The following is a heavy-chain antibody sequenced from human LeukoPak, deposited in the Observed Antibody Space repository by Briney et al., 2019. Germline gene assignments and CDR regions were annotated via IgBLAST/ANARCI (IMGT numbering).Heavy chain of an antibody. V-gene: IGHV3-48*01. Sequence: GGSLRLSCAASGFTFSSYNMNWVRQAPGKGLEWVSYISSSSSTIYYADSVKGRFTISRDNAKNSLYLQMNSLRAEDTAVYYCARSYSSSSFDYWGQGTLVTVSS. CDR3: ARSYSSSSFDY. D-gene: IGHD6-13*01. J-gene: IGHJ4*02. CDR1: GFTFSSYN. CDR2: ISSSSSTI.